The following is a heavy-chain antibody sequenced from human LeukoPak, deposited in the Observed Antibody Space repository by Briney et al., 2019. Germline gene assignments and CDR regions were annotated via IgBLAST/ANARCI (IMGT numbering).Heavy chain of an antibody. J-gene: IGHJ4*02. D-gene: IGHD6-13*01. CDR3: ARHASPSSWVDY. Sequence: SETLSLTCTVSGGSISSYYWSWIRQPPGKGLEWIGYIYYSGTTNYNPSLKSRATISVDTSKNQFSLKLSSVTAADTAVYYCARHASPSSWVDYWGQGTLVTVSS. CDR1: GGSISSYY. CDR2: IYYSGTT. V-gene: IGHV4-59*08.